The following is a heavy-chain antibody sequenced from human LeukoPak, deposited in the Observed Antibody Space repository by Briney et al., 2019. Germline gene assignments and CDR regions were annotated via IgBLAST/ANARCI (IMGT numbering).Heavy chain of an antibody. Sequence: GGSLILSCAASRFTISSNYMSWVRQAPGKGLDWVSVISSGGSTYYSDSVKGRFTISRDNSKNTLYLQMNTLRAEDTAVYYCARGLYSSGWYFDYWGQGTLVTVSS. D-gene: IGHD6-19*01. CDR2: ISSGGST. CDR1: RFTISSNY. CDR3: ARGLYSSGWYFDY. J-gene: IGHJ4*02. V-gene: IGHV3-66*01.